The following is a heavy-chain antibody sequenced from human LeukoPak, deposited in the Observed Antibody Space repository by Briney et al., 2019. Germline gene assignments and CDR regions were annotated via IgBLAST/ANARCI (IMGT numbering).Heavy chain of an antibody. CDR3: ARRGEMASVFDY. D-gene: IGHD5-24*01. J-gene: IGHJ4*02. V-gene: IGHV5-51*01. Sequence: GESLKISCQGSGYRFTSYWIGWVRPIPGKGLEWMGIIYPGDSDTRYGPSFQGQVTISADKSISTAYLQWSSLKASDTAMYYCARRGEMASVFDYWGQGTLVTVSS. CDR2: IYPGDSDT. CDR1: GYRFTSYW.